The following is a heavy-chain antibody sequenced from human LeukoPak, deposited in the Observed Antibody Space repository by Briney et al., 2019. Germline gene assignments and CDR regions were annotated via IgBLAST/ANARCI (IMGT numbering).Heavy chain of an antibody. CDR3: PMASAGTTAAGSHNWFDP. CDR1: GFTLSSYE. CDR2: ISSSGSTI. V-gene: IGHV3-48*03. D-gene: IGHD6-13*01. J-gene: IGHJ5*02. Sequence: GGSLRLSCAASGFTLSSYEMNWVRQAPGKGLEWVSYISSSGSTIYYADSVKGRFTISRDNAKNSLYLQMNSLRGIYKSTDCCPMASAGTTAAGSHNWFDPWGQGTLVTVSS.